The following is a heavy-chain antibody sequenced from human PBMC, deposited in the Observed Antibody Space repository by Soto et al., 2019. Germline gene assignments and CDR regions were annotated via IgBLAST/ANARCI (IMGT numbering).Heavy chain of an antibody. J-gene: IGHJ4*02. Sequence: ASVKVSCKASGYTFTSYAMHWVRQAPGQRLEWMGWINAGNGNTKYSQKFQGRVTITRDTSASTAYMELNSLRAEDTAVYYCAKAARTTTLYNFDFWGQGTLVTVSS. D-gene: IGHD1-1*01. CDR2: INAGNGNT. CDR3: AKAARTTTLYNFDF. V-gene: IGHV1-3*01. CDR1: GYTFTSYA.